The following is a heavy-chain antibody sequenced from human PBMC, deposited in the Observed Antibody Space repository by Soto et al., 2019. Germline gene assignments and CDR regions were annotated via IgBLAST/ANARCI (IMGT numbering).Heavy chain of an antibody. Sequence: GGSLRLSCAASGFTVSSNYMSWVRQAPGKGLEWVSVIYSGGSTYYADSVKGRFTISRDNSKNTLYLQMNSLRAEDTAVYYCAREAANYYDSSGSLDYWGQGTLVTVSS. CDR3: AREAANYYDSSGSLDY. CDR2: IYSGGST. CDR1: GFTVSSNY. D-gene: IGHD3-22*01. J-gene: IGHJ4*02. V-gene: IGHV3-53*01.